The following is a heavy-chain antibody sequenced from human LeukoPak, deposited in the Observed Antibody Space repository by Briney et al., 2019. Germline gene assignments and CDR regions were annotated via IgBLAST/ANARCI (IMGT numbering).Heavy chain of an antibody. J-gene: IGHJ4*02. CDR1: RFTFSNYG. V-gene: IGHV3-48*04. Sequence: GGSLRLSCAVSRFTFSNYGVNWVRQAPGKGLEWVSYINSRSSTIYYADSVKGRFTISRDNAKNTLYLQMNSLRAEDTAVYYCARDTDTVTTILDYWGQGTLVTVSS. CDR2: INSRSSTI. CDR3: ARDTDTVTTILDY. D-gene: IGHD4-17*01.